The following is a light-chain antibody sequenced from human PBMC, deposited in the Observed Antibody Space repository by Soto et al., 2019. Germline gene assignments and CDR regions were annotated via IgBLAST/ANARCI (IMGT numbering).Light chain of an antibody. CDR2: GAS. J-gene: IGKJ2*01. V-gene: IGKV3-15*01. CDR3: QQYNNWAPYT. Sequence: EMVMTQSPATLSLSPGERATLSCRASQSVSTNLAWYQQKPGQAPRLLIYGASTRATGIPARVSGSESGTELTLTISRLQSEDLAGYYCQQYNNWAPYTFGPGTKLAIK. CDR1: QSVSTN.